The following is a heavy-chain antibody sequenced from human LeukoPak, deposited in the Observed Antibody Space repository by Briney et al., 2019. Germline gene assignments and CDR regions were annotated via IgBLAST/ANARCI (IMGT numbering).Heavy chain of an antibody. CDR3: ARSLTHDYYYYYMDV. D-gene: IGHD1-14*01. V-gene: IGHV1-69*05. Sequence: GASEKVSCKGSGGSFSSYAISWVGQAPGQGLEWMGGIIPIFGTANYAQKFQGRVTITTDESTSTAYMELSSLRSEDTAVYHCARSLTHDYYYYYMDVWGKGTTVTVSS. J-gene: IGHJ6*03. CDR1: GGSFSSYA. CDR2: IIPIFGTA.